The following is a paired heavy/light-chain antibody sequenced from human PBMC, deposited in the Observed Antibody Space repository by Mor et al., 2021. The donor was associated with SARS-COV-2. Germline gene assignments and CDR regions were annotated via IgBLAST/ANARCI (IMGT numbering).Heavy chain of an antibody. CDR3: ATPSGYSSSSPAKYYYYAMDV. D-gene: IGHD6-6*01. CDR2: IDPEDGET. Sequence: EVQLVQSGAEVKKPGATVKISCKVSAYTFTDYYMHWVQQAPGKGLEWMGLIDPEDGETIYAEKFQDRVTITADTSTDTAYMELSSLRSEDTAVYYCATPSGYSSSSPAKYYYYAMDVWGQGTTVTVSS. J-gene: IGHJ6*02. CDR1: AYTFTDYY. V-gene: IGHV1-69-2*01.
Light chain of an antibody. J-gene: IGKJ4*01. CDR1: QSVSSY. CDR3: QQRSNWRLT. CDR2: DAS. Sequence: EIVLTQSPATLSLSPGERATLSCRASQSVSSYLAWYQQKPGQAPRLLIYDASNRATGIPARFSGSGSGTDFTLTISSLELEDFAVYYCQQRSNWRLTFGGGTKVEIK. V-gene: IGKV3-11*01.